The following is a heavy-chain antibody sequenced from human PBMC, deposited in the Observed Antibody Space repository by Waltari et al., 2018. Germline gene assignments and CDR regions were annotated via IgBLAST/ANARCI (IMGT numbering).Heavy chain of an antibody. V-gene: IGHV3-23*01. J-gene: IGHJ6*02. CDR3: AKDKSPKFYYYYGMDV. CDR2: ISGSGGST. Sequence: EVQLLESGGGLVQPGGSLRLSCAASGFTFSSYAMSWVRQAPGKGLEWVSAISGSGGSTYYADSVKGRFTISRDNSKNTLYLQMNSLRAEDTAVYYCAKDKSPKFYYYYGMDVWGQGTTVTVSS. CDR1: GFTFSSYA.